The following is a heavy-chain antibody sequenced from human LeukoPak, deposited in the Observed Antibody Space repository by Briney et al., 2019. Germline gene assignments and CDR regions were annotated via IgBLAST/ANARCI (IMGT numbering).Heavy chain of an antibody. CDR2: IFYSGST. V-gene: IGHV4-39*01. CDR3: ARHFGVVMVNAMDWFDP. Sequence: PSQTLSLTCTVSGGSISSGTYYWGWIRQPPGKGLEWIGSIFYSGSTYCNPSLKSRVIISVDTSKNQFSLKLSSVTAADTAVYYCARHFGVVMVNAMDWFDPWGQGILVTVSS. CDR1: GGSISSGTYY. J-gene: IGHJ5*02. D-gene: IGHD2-8*01.